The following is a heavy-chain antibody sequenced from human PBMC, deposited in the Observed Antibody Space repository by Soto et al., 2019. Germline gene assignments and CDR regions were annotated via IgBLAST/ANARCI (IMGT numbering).Heavy chain of an antibody. V-gene: IGHV3-23*01. CDR1: GFTFSSDG. J-gene: IGHJ4*02. Sequence: GGSLGLSGAAAGFTFSSDGMSWLRRARGKGQGWVAAVSGRGGGTEYADSVKGRVTISGDNSKNTLYLQMNSLRAEDTSLYYCAAAGRYSYFAHWSQGTLVTVAS. D-gene: IGHD6-13*01. CDR2: VSGRGGGT. CDR3: AAAGRYSYFAH.